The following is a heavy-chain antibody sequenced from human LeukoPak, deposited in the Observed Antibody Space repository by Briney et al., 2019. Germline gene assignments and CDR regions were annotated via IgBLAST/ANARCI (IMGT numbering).Heavy chain of an antibody. CDR1: GFTFSSYS. Sequence: GGSLRLSCAASGFTFSSYSMNWVRQAPGKGLEWDSSISSSSSYIYYADSVKGRFTISRDNAKNSLYLQMNSLRAEDTAVYYCARDLGDYYDSSGYNGYWGQGTLVTVSS. CDR2: ISSSSSYI. V-gene: IGHV3-21*01. D-gene: IGHD3-22*01. J-gene: IGHJ4*02. CDR3: ARDLGDYYDSSGYNGY.